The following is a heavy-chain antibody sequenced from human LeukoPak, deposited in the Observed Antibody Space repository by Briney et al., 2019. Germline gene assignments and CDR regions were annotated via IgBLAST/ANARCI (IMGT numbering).Heavy chain of an antibody. J-gene: IGHJ4*02. CDR2: IYYSGST. CDR1: GGSFSGYY. CDR3: ARAVSGRFDY. V-gene: IGHV4-59*08. Sequence: SETLSLTCAVYGGSFSGYYWGWIRQPPGKGLEWTGYIYYSGSTNYNPSLKSRVTISVDTSKNQFPLKLSSVTAADTAIYYCARAVSGRFDYWGQGTLVTVSS. D-gene: IGHD6-19*01.